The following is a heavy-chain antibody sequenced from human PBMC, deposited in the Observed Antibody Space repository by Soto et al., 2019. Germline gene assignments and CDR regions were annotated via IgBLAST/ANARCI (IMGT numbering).Heavy chain of an antibody. V-gene: IGHV3-30*18. D-gene: IGHD6-6*01. J-gene: IGHJ5*02. CDR3: AKDIGSSPGP. CDR1: GFTFSSYG. CDR2: ISYDGSNK. Sequence: QVQLVESGGGVVQPGRSLRLSCAASGFTFSSYGMHWVRQAPGKGLEWVAVISYDGSNKYYADSVKGRFTISRDNSKNTLYLQMNSLRAEDTAVYYCAKDIGSSPGPWGQVTLVTVSS.